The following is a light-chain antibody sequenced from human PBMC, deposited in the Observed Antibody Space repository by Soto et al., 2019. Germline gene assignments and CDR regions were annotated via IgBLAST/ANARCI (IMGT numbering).Light chain of an antibody. CDR3: QQYYTTPWT. CDR1: QSVLYSANNENY. Sequence: DSVRTQSPAALAVSLGERATINCKSSQSVLYSANNENYVAWYQQKPGQPPKALIYWASTRESGVPDRFSGSGSGTDFTLTVSSLQAEDVAVYYCQQYYTTPWTFGQGTKV. V-gene: IGKV4-1*01. CDR2: WAS. J-gene: IGKJ1*01.